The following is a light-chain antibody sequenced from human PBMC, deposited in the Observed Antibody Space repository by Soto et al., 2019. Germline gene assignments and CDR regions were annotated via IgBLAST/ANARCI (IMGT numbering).Light chain of an antibody. CDR2: KAS. J-gene: IGKJ2*01. CDR1: QTISSW. CDR3: QQYNSYPYT. Sequence: DIQMTQSPSTLSGSVGDRVTITCRASQTISSWLAWYQQKPGKAPKLLIYKASTLKSGVPSRFSGSGSGTEFTLTISSLQPDDFETYYCQQYNSYPYTFGQGTKVDIK. V-gene: IGKV1-5*03.